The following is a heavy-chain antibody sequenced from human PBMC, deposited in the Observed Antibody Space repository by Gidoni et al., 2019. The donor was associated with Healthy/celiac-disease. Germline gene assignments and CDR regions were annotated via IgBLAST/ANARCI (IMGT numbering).Heavy chain of an antibody. CDR2: ISYDGSNK. Sequence: QVQLVESGGGVVQPGRSLRPSCAASGFTFSRYAMHWVRQAPGKGLEWVAVISYDGSNKYYADSVKGRFTISRDNSKNTLYLQMNSLRAEDTAVYYCARTLEAVVAANNPFDYWGQGTLVTVSS. CDR3: ARTLEAVVAANNPFDY. V-gene: IGHV3-30-3*01. J-gene: IGHJ4*02. CDR1: GFTFSRYA. D-gene: IGHD2-15*01.